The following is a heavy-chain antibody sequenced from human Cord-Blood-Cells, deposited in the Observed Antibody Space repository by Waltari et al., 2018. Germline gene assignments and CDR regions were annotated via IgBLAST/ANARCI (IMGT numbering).Heavy chain of an antibody. CDR2: INPNSGGT. CDR1: GYTFTGYY. CDR3: ARLACSSTSCYTGWFDP. V-gene: IGHV1-2*02. D-gene: IGHD2-2*02. J-gene: IGHJ5*02. Sequence: QVQLVQSGAEVKKPGASVKVSCKASGYTFTGYYMHWVRQAPGQGLEWMGWINPNSGGTNYAQKFQGRVTMTRDTSSSTAYMELSRLRSDDTAVYYCARLACSSTSCYTGWFDPWGQGTLVTVSS.